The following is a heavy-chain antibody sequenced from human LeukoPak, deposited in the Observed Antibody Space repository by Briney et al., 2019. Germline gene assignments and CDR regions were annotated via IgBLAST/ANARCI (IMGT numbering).Heavy chain of an antibody. D-gene: IGHD3-16*02. CDR3: AKSSIMITFGGVIVTPGY. V-gene: IGHV3-33*06. J-gene: IGHJ4*02. CDR2: IWYDGTNK. CDR1: GFTFSSYG. Sequence: GGSLRLSCAASGFTFSSYGMHWVRQAPGKGLEWVAVIWYDGTNKYYADSVKGRFTISRDSSKNTLYLQMNSLRAEDTALYYCAKSSIMITFGGVIVTPGYWGQGTLVTVSS.